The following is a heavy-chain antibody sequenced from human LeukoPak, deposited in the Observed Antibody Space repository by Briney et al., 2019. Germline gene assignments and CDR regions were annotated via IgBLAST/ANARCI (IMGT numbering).Heavy chain of an antibody. J-gene: IGHJ6*02. D-gene: IGHD6-13*01. Sequence: ASVKVSCKASGYTFTGYYMHWVRQAPGQGLEWMGWINPNSGGTNYAQKFQGRVTMTRDTSISTAYMKLSRLRSDDTAVYYCARDGAAAGYYYGMDVWGQGTTVTVSS. CDR3: ARDGAAAGYYYGMDV. CDR1: GYTFTGYY. V-gene: IGHV1-2*02. CDR2: INPNSGGT.